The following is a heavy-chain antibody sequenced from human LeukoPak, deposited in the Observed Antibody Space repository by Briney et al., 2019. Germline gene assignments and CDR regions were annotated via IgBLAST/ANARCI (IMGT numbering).Heavy chain of an antibody. V-gene: IGHV1-18*01. CDR1: GYMFSTYG. CDR2: INTNNGNT. Sequence: ASVKVSCKASGYMFSTYGINWVRQAPGQGLEWMGWINTNNGNTNYAQKLQGRVTMTTDTSTSTAYMELRSLRSDDTAVYYCARDLPYGSSDRTPFDYWGRGTPVTVSS. J-gene: IGHJ4*02. D-gene: IGHD6-6*01. CDR3: ARDLPYGSSDRTPFDY.